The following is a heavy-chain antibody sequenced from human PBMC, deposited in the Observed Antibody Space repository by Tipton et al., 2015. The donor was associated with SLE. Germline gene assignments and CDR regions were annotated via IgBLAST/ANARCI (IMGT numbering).Heavy chain of an antibody. CDR1: GSPISSFY. V-gene: IGHV4-59*08. CDR2: IPSTGTA. CDR3: ARRVTNVNKGGDWLDP. Sequence: TLSLTCTVSGSPISSFYWTXXXQPPGRGLEWIGHIPSTGTATYNPSLKSRVAISIDTSKNQMSLTLTAVTAADTAVYYCARRVTNVNKGGDWLDPWGQG. D-gene: IGHD1-26*01. J-gene: IGHJ5*02.